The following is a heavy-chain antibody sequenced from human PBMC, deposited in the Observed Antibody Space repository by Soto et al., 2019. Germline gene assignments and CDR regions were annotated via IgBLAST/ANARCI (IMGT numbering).Heavy chain of an antibody. Sequence: ASVKVSCKASGYTFTLYYMHWVRQAPGQGLEWMGIINPSGGSTSYAQKFQGRVTMTRDTSTSTVYMELSSLRSGDTAVYYCARVYPSDTRYGYVGNNWFDPWGQGTLVTVSS. J-gene: IGHJ5*02. CDR2: INPSGGST. CDR3: ARVYPSDTRYGYVGNNWFDP. V-gene: IGHV1-46*03. D-gene: IGHD5-18*01. CDR1: GYTFTLYY.